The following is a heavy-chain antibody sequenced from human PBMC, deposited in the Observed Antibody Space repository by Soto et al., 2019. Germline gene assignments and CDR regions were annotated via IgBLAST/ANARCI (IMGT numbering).Heavy chain of an antibody. CDR1: GFTFSYSA. CDR2: ITNGGDST. Sequence: EVQLLESGGALVQPGGSLRLSCAASGFTFSYSAMSWVHQAPGKGLEWVSLITNGGDSTFFADSVKGRFTSSRDNSKNTLFLHMKRLRVEDTAIYYCAIVGYSAPMAYWGQGTLVTVSS. CDR3: AIVGYSAPMAY. J-gene: IGHJ4*02. D-gene: IGHD5-18*01. V-gene: IGHV3-23*01.